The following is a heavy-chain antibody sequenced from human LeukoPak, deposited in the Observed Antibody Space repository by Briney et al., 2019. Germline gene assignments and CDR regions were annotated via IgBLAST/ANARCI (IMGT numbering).Heavy chain of an antibody. CDR1: GFTFSDYY. CDR2: ISSSGSTI. Sequence: PGGSLRLSCAASGFTFSDYYMSWIRQAPGKGLEWVSYISSSGSTIYYADSVKGRFTISRDSAKNSLYLQMNSLRAEDTAVYYCAREHPTSYSSSWYAGWYCYYYMDVWGKGTTVTVSS. V-gene: IGHV3-11*01. D-gene: IGHD6-13*01. CDR3: AREHPTSYSSSWYAGWYCYYYMDV. J-gene: IGHJ6*03.